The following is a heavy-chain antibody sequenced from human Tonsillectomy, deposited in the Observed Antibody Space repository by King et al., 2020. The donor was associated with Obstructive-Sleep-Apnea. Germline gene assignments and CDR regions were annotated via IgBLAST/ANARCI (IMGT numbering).Heavy chain of an antibody. V-gene: IGHV3-9*01. CDR1: GFTFDDYA. J-gene: IGHJ4*02. Sequence: QLVESGGGLVQPGRSLRLSCAASGFTFDDYAMHWVRQAPGKGLEWVSGISWNSGSIGYADSVKGRFTISRDNAKNSLYLQMNSLRAEDTALYYCAKDTERNQIGWLGVYFDYWGQGTLVTVSS. CDR2: ISWNSGSI. CDR3: AKDTERNQIGWLGVYFDY. D-gene: IGHD6-19*01.